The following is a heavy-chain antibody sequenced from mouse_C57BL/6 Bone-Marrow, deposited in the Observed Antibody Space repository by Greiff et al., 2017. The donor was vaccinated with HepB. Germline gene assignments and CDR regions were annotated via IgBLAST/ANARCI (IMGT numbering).Heavy chain of an antibody. CDR2: IDPSDSYT. D-gene: IGHD2-4*01. Sequence: QVQLQQPGAELVMPGASVKLSCKASGYTFTSYWMHWVKQRPGQGLEWIGEIDPSDSYTNYNQKFKGKSTLTVDKSSSTAYMQLSSLTSEDSAVYYCARLLFSIRYFDVWGTGTTVTVSS. CDR3: ARLLFSIRYFDV. J-gene: IGHJ1*03. V-gene: IGHV1-69*01. CDR1: GYTFTSYW.